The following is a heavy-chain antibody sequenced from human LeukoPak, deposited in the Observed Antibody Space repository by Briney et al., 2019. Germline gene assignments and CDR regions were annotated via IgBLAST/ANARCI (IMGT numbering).Heavy chain of an antibody. Sequence: PSETLSLTCAVYGGSFSGYYWSWIRQPPGKGLEWIGEINHSGSTNYNPSLKSRVTISVDTSKNQFSLKLSSVTAADTAVYYCAKGFTPSYDILTAYRNDAFDIWGQGTMVTVSS. J-gene: IGHJ3*02. CDR2: INHSGST. CDR1: GGSFSGYY. V-gene: IGHV4-34*01. D-gene: IGHD3-9*01. CDR3: AKGFTPSYDILTAYRNDAFDI.